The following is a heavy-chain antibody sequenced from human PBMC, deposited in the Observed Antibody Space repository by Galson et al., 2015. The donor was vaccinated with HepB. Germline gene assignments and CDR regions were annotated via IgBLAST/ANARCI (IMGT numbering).Heavy chain of an antibody. D-gene: IGHD4-23*01. CDR1: GYTFTSYG. J-gene: IGHJ6*02. Sequence: SVTVSCKASGYTFTSYGITWVRQAPGQGLEWMGWINAYNGNTNYAQKLQGRVTMTTDTSTNTAYMQLRSLRSDDAAVYYCAVIRWEYYYYTMDVWGQGTTVTVSS. CDR2: INAYNGNT. V-gene: IGHV1-18*04. CDR3: AVIRWEYYYYTMDV.